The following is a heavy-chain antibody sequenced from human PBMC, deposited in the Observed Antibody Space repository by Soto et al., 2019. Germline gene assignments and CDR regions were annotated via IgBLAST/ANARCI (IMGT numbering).Heavy chain of an antibody. J-gene: IGHJ4*02. Sequence: GASVKVSCKASGYTFTSYAMHWVRQAPGQRLEWMGWINAGNGNTKYSQKFQGRVTITRDTSASTAYMELSSLRSEDTAVYYCARDPRSWAAAANLDYWGQGTLVTVSS. CDR3: ARDPRSWAAAANLDY. CDR1: GYTFTSYA. CDR2: INAGNGNT. D-gene: IGHD6-13*01. V-gene: IGHV1-3*01.